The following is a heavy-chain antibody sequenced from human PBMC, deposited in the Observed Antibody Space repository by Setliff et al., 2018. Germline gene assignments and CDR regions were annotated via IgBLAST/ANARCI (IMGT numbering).Heavy chain of an antibody. Sequence: LRLSCAASGFTFSSYGMNWVRQAPGKGLEWLSYISSSSTTIYYADSVKGRFTVSRDNAKNSLYLQMNSLRADDAAVYYCARDADDSSGYYSEAFDIWGQGTMVTVSS. V-gene: IGHV3-48*01. CDR2: ISSSSTTI. J-gene: IGHJ3*02. D-gene: IGHD3-22*01. CDR1: GFTFSSYG. CDR3: ARDADDSSGYYSEAFDI.